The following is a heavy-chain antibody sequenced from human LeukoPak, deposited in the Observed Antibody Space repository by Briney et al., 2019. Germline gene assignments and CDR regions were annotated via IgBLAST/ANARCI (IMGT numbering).Heavy chain of an antibody. CDR1: GFIFSDYS. CDR2: IGISSGNT. CDR3: ARDYKYAFDN. D-gene: IGHD5-24*01. J-gene: IGHJ4*02. Sequence: GASLLLSCAASGFIFSDYSINWVRPAPGKGLEWISYIGISSGNTNYADSVKGRFTISEDKAKNSLYLQMNSLRVEDTAVYYCARDYKYAFDNWGQGTLVTVSS. V-gene: IGHV3-48*01.